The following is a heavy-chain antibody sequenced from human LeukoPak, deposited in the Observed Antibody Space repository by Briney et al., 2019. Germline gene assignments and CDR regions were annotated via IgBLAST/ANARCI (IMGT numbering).Heavy chain of an antibody. CDR1: GGSISRYY. D-gene: IGHD3-3*01. V-gene: IGHV4-4*07. Sequence: PSETLSLTCTVSGGSISRYYWSWIRQPAGKGLEWIGRIYTSGSTNYNPSLKSRVTMSVDTSKNQFSLKLSSVTAADTAVYYCARAITIFGVVDAFDIWGQGTMVTVSS. CDR2: IYTSGST. J-gene: IGHJ3*02. CDR3: ARAITIFGVVDAFDI.